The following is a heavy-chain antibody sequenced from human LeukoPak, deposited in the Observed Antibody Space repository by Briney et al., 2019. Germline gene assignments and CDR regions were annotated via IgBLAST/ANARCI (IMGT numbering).Heavy chain of an antibody. J-gene: IGHJ3*02. V-gene: IGHV3-30*04. Sequence: GGSLRLSCAAPGFTFSNYAIHWVRQAPGKGLEWVAIISYDGSNKDYADSVKGRFTISRDNSKNTLYLQVDSLRPEDTAVYYCARKRSAGADDPFEIWGQGTMVTVSS. D-gene: IGHD1-26*01. CDR1: GFTFSNYA. CDR3: ARKRSAGADDPFEI. CDR2: ISYDGSNK.